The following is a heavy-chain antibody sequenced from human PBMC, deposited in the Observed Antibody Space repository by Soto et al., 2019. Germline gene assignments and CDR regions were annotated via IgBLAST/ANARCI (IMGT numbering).Heavy chain of an antibody. J-gene: IGHJ4*02. Sequence: EVQLVESGGGLVQPGGSLSLTCAASGLTVSTNPMSWVRQAPGKGLEWVSVIYTGGGTHYADSVKGRFTISRDNPNNTVNLRMNSLRPEDTAGYYCARDGSGHWGQGTLGTVAS. CDR2: IYTGGGT. CDR3: ARDGSGH. V-gene: IGHV3-66*01. CDR1: GLTVSTNP.